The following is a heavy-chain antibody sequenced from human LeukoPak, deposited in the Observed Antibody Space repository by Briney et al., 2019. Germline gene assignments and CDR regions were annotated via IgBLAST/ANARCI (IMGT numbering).Heavy chain of an antibody. CDR2: ISSTSSSR. J-gene: IGHJ4*01. CDR1: EFTFSSYA. Sequence: PGGSLRLSCAASEFTFSSYAMNWVRQAPGKGREWVSYISSTSSSRYYADSVKGRFTISRDNARNSLYLQMNSLRAEDTAVYYCARDGNSPEYYLDFWGQGTLVTVSS. V-gene: IGHV3-48*01. CDR3: ARDGNSPEYYLDF. D-gene: IGHD5-18*01.